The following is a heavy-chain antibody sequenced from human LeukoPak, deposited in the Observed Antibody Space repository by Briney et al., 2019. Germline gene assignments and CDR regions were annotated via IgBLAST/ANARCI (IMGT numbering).Heavy chain of an antibody. V-gene: IGHV5-10-1*01. CDR1: GYSFTSYW. CDR3: ARSVYYDILTGYSD. J-gene: IGHJ4*02. D-gene: IGHD3-9*01. CDR2: IDPSASYT. Sequence: GESLKISCKGSGYSFTSYWISWVRQLPGKGLEWMGRIDPSASYTNYSPSFQGHVTISADKSISTAYLQWSSLKASDTAMYYCARSVYYDILTGYSDWGQGTLVTVSS.